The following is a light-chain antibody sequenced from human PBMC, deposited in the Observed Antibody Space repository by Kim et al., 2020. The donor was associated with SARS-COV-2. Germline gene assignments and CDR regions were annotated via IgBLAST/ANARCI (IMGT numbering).Light chain of an antibody. CDR3: ATWDDSLNVYV. J-gene: IGLJ1*01. V-gene: IGLV1-44*01. Sequence: GQRVTISCSGSHPNIGSNPVNGYQQLPGTAPKFLIYNDNQRPSGVPDRFSASKTGTSASLVISGPQSEDEGDYYCATWDDSLNVYVFGTGTKVTVL. CDR2: NDN. CDR1: HPNIGSNP.